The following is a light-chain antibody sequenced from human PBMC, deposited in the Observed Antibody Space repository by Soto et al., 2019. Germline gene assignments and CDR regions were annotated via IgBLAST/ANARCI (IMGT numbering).Light chain of an antibody. CDR3: QQYDNLPLFT. J-gene: IGKJ3*01. Sequence: DLQMTQSPSSLSASVGDRVTITCQASQDISNYLNWYQQKPGKAPKLLIYDASNLKTGVPSRFSGSGSGTDFTFTISSLQPEDIATYYCQQYDNLPLFTFGPGTKVDIK. CDR1: QDISNY. V-gene: IGKV1-33*01. CDR2: DAS.